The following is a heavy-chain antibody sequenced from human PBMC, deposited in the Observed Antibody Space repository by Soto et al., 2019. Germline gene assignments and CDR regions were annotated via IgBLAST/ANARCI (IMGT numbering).Heavy chain of an antibody. J-gene: IGHJ4*02. CDR1: GGSVNSGTDF. CDR2: TSNTGSA. CDR3: AREGNYHEF. Sequence: SETLSLTCIVSGGSVNSGTDFWSWIRQPPGKGLEWIGYTSNTGSAKYNPSLKSRVTITTDTSTNHFSLKLTSVTAADTAVYYCAREGNYHEFWGQGTLVTVSS. D-gene: IGHD3-10*01. V-gene: IGHV4-61*03.